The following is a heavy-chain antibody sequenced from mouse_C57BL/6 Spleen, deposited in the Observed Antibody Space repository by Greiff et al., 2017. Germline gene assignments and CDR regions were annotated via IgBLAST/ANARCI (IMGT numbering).Heavy chain of an antibody. V-gene: IGHV1-82*01. J-gene: IGHJ4*01. D-gene: IGHD2-14*01. Sequence: QVQLQQSGPELVKPGASVKISCKASGYAFSSSWMNWVKQRPGKGLEWIGRIYPGAGDTNDNGKFKGKATLTADKSASTAYIQLSSLTSEDSAVDFCAREGGIHYAMDYWGQGTSVTVSS. CDR3: AREGGIHYAMDY. CDR1: GYAFSSSW. CDR2: IYPGAGDT.